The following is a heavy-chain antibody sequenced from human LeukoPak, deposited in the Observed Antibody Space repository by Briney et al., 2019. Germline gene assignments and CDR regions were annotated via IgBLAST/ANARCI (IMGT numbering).Heavy chain of an antibody. J-gene: IGHJ4*02. CDR1: GASISSYY. D-gene: IGHD3-9*01. CDR3: AKVGRYILTGYGPEYYFDY. V-gene: IGHV4-59*01. Sequence: SETLSLTCTVSGASISSYYWSWIRQPPGKGLEWIGYIYYSGSTNYNPSLKSRVTISVDTSKNQFSLKLSSVTAAETAVYYCAKVGRYILTGYGPEYYFDYWGQGTLVTVSS. CDR2: IYYSGST.